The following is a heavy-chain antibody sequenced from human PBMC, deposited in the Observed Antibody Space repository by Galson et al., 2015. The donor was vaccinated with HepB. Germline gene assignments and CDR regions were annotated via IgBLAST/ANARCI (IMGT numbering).Heavy chain of an antibody. Sequence: SVKVSCKASGYTFTSYGISWVRQAPGQGLEWVGWISAYNGNTNYAQKLQGRVTMTTDTSTSTAYMELRSLRSDDTAVYYCARDAPIYCGGDCPNWFDPWGQGTLVTVSS. CDR1: GYTFTSYG. V-gene: IGHV1-18*04. J-gene: IGHJ5*02. CDR3: ARDAPIYCGGDCPNWFDP. D-gene: IGHD2-21*02. CDR2: ISAYNGNT.